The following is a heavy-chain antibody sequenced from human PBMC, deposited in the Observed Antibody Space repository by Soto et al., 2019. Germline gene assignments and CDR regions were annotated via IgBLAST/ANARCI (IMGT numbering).Heavy chain of an antibody. V-gene: IGHV3-74*01. CDR3: AREPTLMVYATLDY. CDR1: GFTFSSYW. D-gene: IGHD2-8*01. Sequence: PGGSLRLSCAASGFTFSSYWMHWIRQVPGKGLEWVSCIKSDGSSTNYADSVKGRFTISRDNAKNTLYLQMNSLRAEDTAVYYCAREPTLMVYATLDYWGQGTLVTVS. J-gene: IGHJ4*02. CDR2: IKSDGSST.